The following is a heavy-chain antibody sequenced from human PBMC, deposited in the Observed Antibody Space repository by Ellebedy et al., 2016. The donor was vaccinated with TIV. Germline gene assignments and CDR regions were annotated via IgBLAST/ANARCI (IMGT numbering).Heavy chain of an antibody. CDR1: GYTFTSYA. CDR3: ARGVYAMGNFDY. D-gene: IGHD2-8*01. J-gene: IGHJ4*02. CDR2: INAGNGNT. Sequence: AASVKVSCKASGYTFTSYAMHWARQAPGQRLEWMGWINAGNGNTKYSQKFQGRFTITRDTSASTAYMELSSLRSEDTAVYYCARGVYAMGNFDYWGQGTLVTVSS. V-gene: IGHV1-3*01.